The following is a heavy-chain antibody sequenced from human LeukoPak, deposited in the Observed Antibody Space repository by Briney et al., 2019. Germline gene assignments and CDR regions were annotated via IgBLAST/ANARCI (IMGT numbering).Heavy chain of an antibody. V-gene: IGHV3-48*01. D-gene: IGHD3-10*01. CDR3: AKVSKGKSPGLNWFDP. CDR2: ISSSSSTI. CDR1: GFTFSSYS. J-gene: IGHJ5*02. Sequence: GGSLRFSCAASGFTFSSYSMNWVRQAPGKGLEWVSYISSSSSTIYYADSVKGRFTISRDNSKNTLNLQMNSLRAEDTAVYYCAKVSKGKSPGLNWFDPWGQGTLVTVSS.